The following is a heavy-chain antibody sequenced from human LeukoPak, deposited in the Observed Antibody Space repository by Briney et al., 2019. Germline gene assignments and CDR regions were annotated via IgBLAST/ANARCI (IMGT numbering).Heavy chain of an antibody. CDR3: ARDHVVVVAAKGVAFDI. Sequence: GASVKVSCKASGYTFTGYYMHWVRQAPGQGLEWMGIINPSGGSTSYAQKFQGRVTMTRDMSTSTVYMELSSLRSEDTAVYYCARDHVVVVAAKGVAFDIWGQGTMVTVSS. CDR1: GYTFTGYY. CDR2: INPSGGST. V-gene: IGHV1-46*01. D-gene: IGHD2-15*01. J-gene: IGHJ3*02.